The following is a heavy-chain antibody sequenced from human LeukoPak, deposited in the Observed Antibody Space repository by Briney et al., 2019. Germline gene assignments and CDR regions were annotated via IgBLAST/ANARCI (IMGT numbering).Heavy chain of an antibody. V-gene: IGHV3-21*01. CDR1: GFTFSNYT. CDR3: ARDSLYGYSSSWFHLVHIDY. D-gene: IGHD6-13*01. Sequence: GGSLRLSCAASGFTFSNYTMNWVRQTPGKGLEWVSSISSSSSYIFYADSVKGRFTLSRDNAKKSLYLQMNSLRSEDTAVYYCARDSLYGYSSSWFHLVHIDYWGQGTLVSVSS. CDR2: ISSSSSYI. J-gene: IGHJ4*02.